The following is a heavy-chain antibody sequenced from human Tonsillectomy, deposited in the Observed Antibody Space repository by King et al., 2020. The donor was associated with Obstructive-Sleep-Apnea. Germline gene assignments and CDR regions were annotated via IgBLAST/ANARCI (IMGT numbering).Heavy chain of an antibody. V-gene: IGHV3-30*04. Sequence: VQLVESGGGVVQPGRSLRLSCAASRFTFSSYAMHWVRQAPGKGLEWVAVISYDGSEKYHADSVKGRFTISRDNSKNTLYLQMNSLGAEDTAVYYCAMDRGQRLLRFSFDIWGQGTMVTVSS. J-gene: IGHJ3*02. CDR3: AMDRGQRLLRFSFDI. CDR2: ISYDGSEK. D-gene: IGHD6-25*01. CDR1: RFTFSSYA.